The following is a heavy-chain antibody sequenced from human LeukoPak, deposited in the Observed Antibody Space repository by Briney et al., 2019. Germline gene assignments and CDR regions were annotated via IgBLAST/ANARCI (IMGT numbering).Heavy chain of an antibody. J-gene: IGHJ4*02. V-gene: IGHV3-64D*06. CDR1: GFTFSSYA. CDR3: VRFSGYDCFDY. D-gene: IGHD5-12*01. CDR2: ISSKGGST. Sequence: GGSLRLSCAASGFTFSSYAMSWVRQAPGKGLEYVSGISSKGGSTHYADSVRGRFTISRDNSKDTVYLQMSNLRPEDTAVYYCVRFSGYDCFDYWGQGTLVTVSS.